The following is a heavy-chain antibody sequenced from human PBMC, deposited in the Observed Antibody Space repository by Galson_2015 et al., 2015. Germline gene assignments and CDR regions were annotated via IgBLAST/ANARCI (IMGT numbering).Heavy chain of an antibody. CDR3: ARGYSGYPLDY. J-gene: IGHJ4*02. V-gene: IGHV3-49*04. D-gene: IGHD5-12*01. CDR2: IRSKAYGGTT. Sequence: SLRLSCAASGFTFGDYAMSWVRQAPGKGLEWVGFIRSKAYGGTTEYAASVKGGFTISRDDSKSIAYLQMNSLKTEDTAVYYCARGYSGYPLDYWGQGTLVTVSS. CDR1: GFTFGDYA.